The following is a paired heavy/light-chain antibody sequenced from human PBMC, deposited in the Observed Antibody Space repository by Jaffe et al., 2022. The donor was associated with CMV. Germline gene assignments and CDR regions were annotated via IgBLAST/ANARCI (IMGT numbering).Light chain of an antibody. V-gene: IGKV2-30*01. J-gene: IGKJ2*01. CDR2: KVS. Sequence: DVVLTQSPLSLPVTLGQPASISCRSSQSPIFSDGHTYFNWFQQRPGQTPRRLIYKVSIRDSGVPDRFSGGGSGTDFTLKISRVEAEDVAVYFCMQTAFWPYTFGQGTKLEIK. CDR3: MQTAFWPYT. CDR1: QSPIFSDGHTY.
Heavy chain of an antibody. V-gene: IGHV3-9*01. Sequence: EVQLVESGGDLVQPGRSLRLSCLVSGFTFEDKSMHWVRQVLGKGLEWVSGIDWNSEHIDYADSVRGRFTVSRDNAKNSLYLQMNSLRVEDTALYFCIKEKLPGGADYWGQGTLVTVSS. CDR1: GFTFEDKS. J-gene: IGHJ4*02. D-gene: IGHD3-16*01. CDR2: IDWNSEHI. CDR3: IKEKLPGGADY.